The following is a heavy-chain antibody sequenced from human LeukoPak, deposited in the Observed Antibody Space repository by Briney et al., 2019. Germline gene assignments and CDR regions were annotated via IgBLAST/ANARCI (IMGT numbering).Heavy chain of an antibody. CDR3: ARPREQWLVTRGAFDI. CDR1: GFTFSSYG. V-gene: IGHV3-33*08. Sequence: GGSLRLSCAASGFTFSSYGMHWVRQAPGKGLEWVAVIWYDGSNKYYADSVKGRFTISRDNSKNTLYLQMNSLRAEDTAVYYCARPREQWLVTRGAFDIWGQGTMVTVSS. D-gene: IGHD6-19*01. J-gene: IGHJ3*02. CDR2: IWYDGSNK.